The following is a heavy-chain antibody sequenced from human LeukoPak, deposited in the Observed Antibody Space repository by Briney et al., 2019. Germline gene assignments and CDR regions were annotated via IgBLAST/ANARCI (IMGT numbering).Heavy chain of an antibody. V-gene: IGHV3-48*03. D-gene: IGHD6-19*01. Sequence: PGGSLRLSCAVSGFPFSIYEMNWVRQAPGKGLEWVSNIGRSGTTIYYADSVKGRFSISRDNAKSSLYLQMNSLRVEDTAVYYCALLAVAGDFDYWGQGALVTVSA. CDR2: IGRSGTTI. CDR1: GFPFSIYE. CDR3: ALLAVAGDFDY. J-gene: IGHJ4*02.